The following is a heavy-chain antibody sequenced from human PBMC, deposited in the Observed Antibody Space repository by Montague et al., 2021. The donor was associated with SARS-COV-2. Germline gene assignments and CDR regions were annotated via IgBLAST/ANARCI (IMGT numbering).Heavy chain of an antibody. J-gene: IGHJ4*02. CDR1: GGSIANSHKY. D-gene: IGHD3-16*01. Sequence: SETLSLTCTVSGGSIANSHKYWGWVRQPPGKGLEWIGSVLYTGTPYDXXXLTARVTISLGTSKNQFSLKMYSVAAADTATYFCVAGGDSAKAGAYWGQGTLVTVSS. CDR3: VAGGDSAKAGAY. CDR2: VLYTGTP. V-gene: IGHV4-39*07.